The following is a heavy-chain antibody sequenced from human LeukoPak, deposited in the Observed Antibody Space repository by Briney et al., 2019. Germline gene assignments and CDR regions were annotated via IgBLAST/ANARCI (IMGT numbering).Heavy chain of an antibody. CDR3: AKDGCQYSPTAFHI. CDR1: GVTLSGYI. Sequence: PGESLSLSCAASGVTLSGYIMCWIRQAQGTGMEWVAAISSTGTTRYYSASVKGRFTISRDNSKNTLYLQLNSLRADDTAVYYCAKDGCQYSPTAFHIWGQGTMVTVSS. CDR2: ISSTGTTR. V-gene: IGHV3-23*01. D-gene: IGHD6-6*01. J-gene: IGHJ3*02.